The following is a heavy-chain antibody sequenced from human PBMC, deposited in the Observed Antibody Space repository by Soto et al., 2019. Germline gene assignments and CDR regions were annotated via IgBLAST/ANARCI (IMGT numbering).Heavy chain of an antibody. Sequence: VASVKVSCEASGYTFTGYYMHWVRQAPGQGLEWMGWINPNSGGTNYAQKFQGWVTMTRDTSISTAYMELSRLRSDDTAVYYCARDARGDEAPMDYWGQGTLVTVSS. CDR3: ARDARGDEAPMDY. CDR2: INPNSGGT. V-gene: IGHV1-2*04. J-gene: IGHJ4*02. CDR1: GYTFTGYY. D-gene: IGHD3-10*01.